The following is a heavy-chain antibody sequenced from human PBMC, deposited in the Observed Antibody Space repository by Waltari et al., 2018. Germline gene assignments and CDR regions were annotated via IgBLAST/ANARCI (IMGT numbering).Heavy chain of an antibody. Sequence: QVQLVQSGAEVKKPGASVKVSCQTSGYTFTDYYIHWVRQAPGQGLEWMGWMNRKGGGVKYDQKVQDRVTMTRDTSINTAYLELGRLKSDDTAVFFCATGFQTYEYDSSAFYLRWGQGTLVNVSS. D-gene: IGHD3-22*01. CDR2: MNRKGGGV. CDR1: GYTFTDYY. V-gene: IGHV1-2*02. J-gene: IGHJ4*02. CDR3: ATGFQTYEYDSSAFYLR.